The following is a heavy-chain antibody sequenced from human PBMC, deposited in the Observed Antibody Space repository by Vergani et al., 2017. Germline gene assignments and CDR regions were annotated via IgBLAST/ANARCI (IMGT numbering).Heavy chain of an antibody. CDR2: ISGSGGST. CDR1: GFTFSSYA. J-gene: IGHJ6*03. V-gene: IGHV3-23*01. Sequence: EVQLLESGGGLVQPGGSLRLSCAASGFTFSSYAMSWVRQAPGKGLEWVSAISGSGGSTFYADSVKGRFTISRDNSKNTLYLQMNSLRAEDTAVYYCAKTPYYYYYMDVWGKGTTVTVSS. CDR3: AKTPYYYYYMDV.